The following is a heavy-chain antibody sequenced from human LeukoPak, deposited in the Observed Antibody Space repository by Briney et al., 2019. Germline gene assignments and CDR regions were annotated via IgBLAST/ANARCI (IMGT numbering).Heavy chain of an antibody. J-gene: IGHJ4*02. CDR1: GYLFKYNY. D-gene: IGHD5-18*01. V-gene: IGHV1-46*02. CDR3: ARDRMDTAMRSYLDN. Sequence: ASVKVSCKASGYLFKYNYIHWVRQAPGQGLEWMGMINPSGDSTTYAQQFQGRLTMSSDTSTRTVYVELSSLRSEDTAVYFCARDRMDTAMRSYLDNWGQGTLVTISS. CDR2: INPSGDST.